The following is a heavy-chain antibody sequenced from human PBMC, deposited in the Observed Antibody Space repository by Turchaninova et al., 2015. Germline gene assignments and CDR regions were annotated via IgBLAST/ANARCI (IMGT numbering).Heavy chain of an antibody. D-gene: IGHD1-14*01. CDR1: GYTFTNYY. J-gene: IGHJ4*02. Sequence: GAEVKKPGASVKVSCKASGYTFTNYYMHWVQQAPGPGLEWVGLINPSVGTTTYELKFQGRVTMTRDTSTSTVYMELSNLRSEDTAVFYCARGVTITRYQFLLNFDYWGQGTLVTVSS. CDR3: ARGVTITRYQFLLNFDY. V-gene: IGHV1-46*01. CDR2: INPSVGTT.